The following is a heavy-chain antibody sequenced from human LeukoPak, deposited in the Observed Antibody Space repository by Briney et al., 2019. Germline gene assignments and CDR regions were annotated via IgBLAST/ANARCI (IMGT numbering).Heavy chain of an antibody. CDR1: GGSISNLY. CDR3: ARDSGTTGEVKFDP. V-gene: IGHV4-4*07. Sequence: KASETLSLTCSVSGGSISNLYLSWIRQPAGKGLEWIGRTYVSGRVDYNPSLRSRVTMSVDTSKNQLSLRVRSVTAADTGVYYCARDSGTTGEVKFDPWGQGTLVTVSS. CDR2: TYVSGRV. D-gene: IGHD3-10*01. J-gene: IGHJ5*02.